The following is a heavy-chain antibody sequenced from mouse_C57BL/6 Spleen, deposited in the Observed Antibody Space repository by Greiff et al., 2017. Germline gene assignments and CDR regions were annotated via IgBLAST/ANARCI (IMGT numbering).Heavy chain of an antibody. CDR3: ARGGITTVGPYAMDY. J-gene: IGHJ4*01. V-gene: IGHV1-81*01. D-gene: IGHD1-1*01. CDR1: GYTFTSYG. Sequence: QVQLQQSGAELARPGASVKLSCKASGYTFTSYGISWVKQRTGQGLEGIGEIYPRSGNTYYNEKFKGKATLTADKSSSTAYMELRSPTSEDSAVYFCARGGITTVGPYAMDYWGQGTSVTVSS. CDR2: IYPRSGNT.